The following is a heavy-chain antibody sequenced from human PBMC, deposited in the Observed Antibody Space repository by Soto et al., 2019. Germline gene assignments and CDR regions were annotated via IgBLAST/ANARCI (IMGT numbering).Heavy chain of an antibody. D-gene: IGHD3-22*01. Sequence: EVQLVESGGGSAQPGGSLRLSCAASGFTFSNYWIHWVRQAPGKGPMWVSRINGVGTYTNYADSVRGRFSISRDNSENTVYLQMNSLRAEDTAMYYCVRDFRSSGFWGQGTPVTISS. J-gene: IGHJ4*02. CDR2: INGVGTYT. CDR1: GFTFSNYW. CDR3: VRDFRSSGF. V-gene: IGHV3-74*01.